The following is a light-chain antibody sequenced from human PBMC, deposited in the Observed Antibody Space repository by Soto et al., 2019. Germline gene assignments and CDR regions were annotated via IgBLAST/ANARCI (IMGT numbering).Light chain of an antibody. Sequence: IVMTQSPASVGLSLGETTTINCESSQSVFYNSDNKNYLAWYQQKPGQPPNLLIYWASTRESGVPDRFSGSGSGTDFTLTISSLQAEDLAVYYCLQYYSTPWTFGQGTRVDLK. CDR2: WAS. V-gene: IGKV4-1*01. CDR1: QSVFYNSDNKNY. CDR3: LQYYSTPWT. J-gene: IGKJ1*01.